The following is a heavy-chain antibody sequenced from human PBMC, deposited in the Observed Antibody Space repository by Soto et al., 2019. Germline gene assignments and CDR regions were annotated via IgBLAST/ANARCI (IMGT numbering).Heavy chain of an antibody. D-gene: IGHD4-17*01. V-gene: IGHV3-30-3*01. Sequence: QVQLVESGGGVVQPGRSLRLSCAASGFTFSSYAIHWVRQAAGKGLEWVAVISYDGSNKYYADSVKGRFTISRDNSKNTLFLQMNSLRAEDTAVYYCARVGRLHYFDYWGQGTLVTVSS. CDR1: GFTFSSYA. J-gene: IGHJ4*02. CDR2: ISYDGSNK. CDR3: ARVGRLHYFDY.